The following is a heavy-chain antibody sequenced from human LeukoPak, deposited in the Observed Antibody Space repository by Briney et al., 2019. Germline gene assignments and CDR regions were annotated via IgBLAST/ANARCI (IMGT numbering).Heavy chain of an antibody. D-gene: IGHD5-24*01. V-gene: IGHV4-61*02. CDR2: IYTSGST. CDR1: GGSISSDNYY. CDR3: LLRRDGYTHFDY. J-gene: IGHJ4*02. Sequence: PSQTLSLTCTVSGGSISSDNYYGNWIRQPAGRGLDWMVRIYTSGSTNYNPSLKTRLTISIDTSKNQFSLKLTSVTAADTAVYYCLLRRDGYTHFDYWGQGTLVTVSS.